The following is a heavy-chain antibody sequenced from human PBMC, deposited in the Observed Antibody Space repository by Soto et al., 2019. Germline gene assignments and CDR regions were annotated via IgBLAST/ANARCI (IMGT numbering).Heavy chain of an antibody. D-gene: IGHD5-12*01. J-gene: IGHJ6*02. CDR1: GYTFTRSG. CDR3: AREGVAPYCYYGMDV. V-gene: IGHV1-18*01. Sequence: ASVKVSCKASGYTFTRSGISWVRQAPGQGLEWMGWISTYNGDTNYAQTFQGRVTMTTDTSTSTVYMELRSLRSDDTAVYYCAREGVAPYCYYGMDVWGQGTLVTVSS. CDR2: ISTYNGDT.